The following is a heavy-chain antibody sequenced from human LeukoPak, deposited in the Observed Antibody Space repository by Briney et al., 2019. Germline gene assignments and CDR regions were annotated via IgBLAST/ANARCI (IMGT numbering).Heavy chain of an antibody. V-gene: IGHV1-2*02. CDR2: INPNSGGT. J-gene: IGHJ4*02. CDR3: ARGGTYYYDSSGYRYYFDY. D-gene: IGHD3-22*01. CDR1: GYTFTGYY. Sequence: ASVKVSCKASGYTFTGYYMHWVRQAPGQGLEWMGWINPNSGGTNYAQKFQGRVTMTRDTSISTAYMELSRLRSDDTAVYYCARGGTYYYDSSGYRYYFDYWGQGTLVTVSS.